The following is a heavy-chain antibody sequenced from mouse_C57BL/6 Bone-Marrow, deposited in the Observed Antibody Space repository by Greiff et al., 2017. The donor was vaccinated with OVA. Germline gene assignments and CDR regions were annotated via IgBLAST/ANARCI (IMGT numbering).Heavy chain of an antibody. J-gene: IGHJ1*03. Sequence: EVKLQESGAELVRPGASVKLSCTASGFNIKDDYMHWVKQRPEQGLEWIGWIDPENGDTAYASKFQGKATITADTSSNTAYLQLSSLTSEDTAVYYCTPTGTFWYFDVWGTGTTVTVSS. CDR1: GFNIKDDY. CDR3: TPTGTFWYFDV. D-gene: IGHD4-1*02. V-gene: IGHV14-4*01. CDR2: IDPENGDT.